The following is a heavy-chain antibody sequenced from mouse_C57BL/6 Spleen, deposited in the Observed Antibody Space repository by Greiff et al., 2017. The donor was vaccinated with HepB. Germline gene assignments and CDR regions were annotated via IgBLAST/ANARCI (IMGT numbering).Heavy chain of an antibody. D-gene: IGHD1-1*01. Sequence: QVHVKQSGAELVKPGASVKISCKASGYAFSSYWMNWVKQRPGKGLEWIGQIYPGDGDTNYNGKFKGKATLTADKSSSTAYMQLSSLTSEDSAVYFCARRGHYYGSSYGYFDVWGTGTTVTVSS. CDR3: ARRGHYYGSSYGYFDV. V-gene: IGHV1-80*01. CDR1: GYAFSSYW. CDR2: IYPGDGDT. J-gene: IGHJ1*03.